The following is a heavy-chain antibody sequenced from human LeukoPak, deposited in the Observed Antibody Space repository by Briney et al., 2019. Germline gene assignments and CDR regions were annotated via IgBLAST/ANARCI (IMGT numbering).Heavy chain of an antibody. CDR2: IYYSGST. V-gene: IGHV4-31*03. J-gene: IGHJ4*02. Sequence: SETLSLTCTVSGGSISSGGYYWSWIRQHPGKGLEWIGYIYYSGSTYYNPSLKSRVTISVDTSKNQFSLKLSSVTAADTAVYYCARAPTKAPLHYFDYWGQGTLVTVSS. CDR1: GGSISSGGYY. D-gene: IGHD5/OR15-5a*01. CDR3: ARAPTKAPLHYFDY.